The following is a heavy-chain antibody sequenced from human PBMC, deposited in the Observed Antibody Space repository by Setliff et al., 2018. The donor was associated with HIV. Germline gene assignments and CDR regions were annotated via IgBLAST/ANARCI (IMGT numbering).Heavy chain of an antibody. CDR2: IGGSDGRT. J-gene: IGHJ6*02. V-gene: IGHV3-23*01. CDR1: GFTFSDYA. Sequence: GGSLRLSCAASGFTFSDYAMNWVRQTPGKGLEWVSGIGGSDGRTWYEDSVKGRFTISRDNSKDTLYLQMNSLRAEDTAVYYCASEVAVSANALDVWGQGTTVTVS. D-gene: IGHD3-22*01. CDR3: ASEVAVSANALDV.